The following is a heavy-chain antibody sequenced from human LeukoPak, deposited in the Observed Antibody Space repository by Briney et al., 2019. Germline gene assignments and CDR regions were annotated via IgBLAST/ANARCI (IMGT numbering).Heavy chain of an antibody. CDR1: GGSISSYY. CDR2: IYYSGST. V-gene: IGHV4-59*01. Sequence: SETLSLTCTVSGGSISSYYWSWIRQPPGKGLEWIRYIYYSGSTNYNPSLKSRVTISVDTSKNQFSLKLSSVTAADTAVYYCAREVPDYGDYFDYWGQGTLVTVSS. J-gene: IGHJ4*02. D-gene: IGHD4-17*01. CDR3: AREVPDYGDYFDY.